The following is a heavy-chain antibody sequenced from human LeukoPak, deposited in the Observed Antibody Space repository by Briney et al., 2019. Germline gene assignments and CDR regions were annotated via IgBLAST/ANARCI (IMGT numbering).Heavy chain of an antibody. CDR2: IYTSGTT. CDR1: GGSISNYF. D-gene: IGHD4-17*01. V-gene: IGHV4-4*07. Sequence: SETLSLTCTVSGGSISNYFWSWIRQPPGKGLEWIGRIYTSGTTHYNPSLKSRVTMSVDTSKNQFSLKQSSVTAADTAVYYCARLSTVTTSFDYWGQGTLVTVSS. CDR3: ARLSTVTTSFDY. J-gene: IGHJ4*02.